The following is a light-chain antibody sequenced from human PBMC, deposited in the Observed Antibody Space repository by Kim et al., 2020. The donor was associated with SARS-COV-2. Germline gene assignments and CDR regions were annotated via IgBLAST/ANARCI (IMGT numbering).Light chain of an antibody. V-gene: IGKV3-20*01. J-gene: IGKJ1*01. CDR1: QSVTSSY. CDR3: QQYGTSPWT. Sequence: EIILTQSPGTLSLSPGDRATLSCRTSQSVTSSYLTWYQQKPGQAPRLLIYGASRRATGISDRFSGSGSGTEFTLTISRLEPEDFAVYYCQQYGTSPWTFVQGTKVESK. CDR2: GAS.